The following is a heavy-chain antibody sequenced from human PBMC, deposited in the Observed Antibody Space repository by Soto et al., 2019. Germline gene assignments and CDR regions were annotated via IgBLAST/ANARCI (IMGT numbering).Heavy chain of an antibody. CDR1: GFTFSSYG. D-gene: IGHD3-22*01. V-gene: IGHV3-33*01. CDR3: ARDHYYDSSGSLDY. Sequence: GGSLRISCAASGFTFSSYGMHWVRQAPGKGLEWVAVIWYAGSNKYYADSVKGRFTISRDNSKNTLYLQMNSLRAEDTAVYYCARDHYYDSSGSLDYWGQGT. CDR2: IWYAGSNK. J-gene: IGHJ4*02.